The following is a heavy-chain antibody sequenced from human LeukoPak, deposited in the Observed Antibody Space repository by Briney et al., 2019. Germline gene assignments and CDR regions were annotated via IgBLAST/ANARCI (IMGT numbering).Heavy chain of an antibody. J-gene: IGHJ4*02. CDR2: INHSGST. CDR1: GGSISSYY. Sequence: PSETLSLTCTVSGGSISSYYWSWIRQPPGKGLEWIGEINHSGSTNYNPSLKSRVTISVDTSKNQFSLKLSSVTAADTAVYYCARGRQWLGHAVDYWGQGTLVTVSS. CDR3: ARGRQWLGHAVDY. V-gene: IGHV4-34*01. D-gene: IGHD6-19*01.